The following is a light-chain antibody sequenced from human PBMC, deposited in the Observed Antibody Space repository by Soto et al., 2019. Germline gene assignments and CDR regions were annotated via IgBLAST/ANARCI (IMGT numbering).Light chain of an antibody. J-gene: IGLJ2*01. CDR2: EGS. CDR1: SSDVGKYTL. CDR3: CSYAGSSTFVV. Sequence: QSVLTQPASVSGSPGQSITISCTGTSSDVGKYTLVSWYQQNPGKAPKLMIYEGSKRPSGVSNRFSGSKSGNTASLTISGLQAEDEADYYCCSYAGSSTFVVFGGGTKVTVL. V-gene: IGLV2-23*03.